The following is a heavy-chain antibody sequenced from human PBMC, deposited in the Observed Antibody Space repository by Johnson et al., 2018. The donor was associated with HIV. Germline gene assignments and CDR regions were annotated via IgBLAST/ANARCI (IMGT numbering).Heavy chain of an antibody. CDR3: ASTLTGDFGAFDI. CDR2: IKQDGSEK. Sequence: VQLVESGGGLVQPGRSLRLSCAASGFTFSSYAMHWVRQAPGKGLEWVANIKQDGSEKYYVDSVKGRFTISRDNAKNSLYLQMNSLRAEYTAVYYFASTLTGDFGAFDIWGQGTMVTVSS. J-gene: IGHJ3*02. V-gene: IGHV3-7*03. D-gene: IGHD7-27*01. CDR1: GFTFSSYA.